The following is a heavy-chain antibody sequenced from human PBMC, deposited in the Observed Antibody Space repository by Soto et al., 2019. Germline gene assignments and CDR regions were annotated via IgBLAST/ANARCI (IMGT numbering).Heavy chain of an antibody. D-gene: IGHD3-10*01. J-gene: IGHJ4*02. CDR3: AKDRPDYYGSGSHYFDY. V-gene: IGHV3-30*18. CDR2: ISYDGSNK. Sequence: GGSLSLSCAASGFTFSSYGMHWVRQAPGKGLEWVAVISYDGSNKYYAASVKGRFTISRDNSKNTLYLQMNSLRAEDTAVYYCAKDRPDYYGSGSHYFDYWGQGTLVTVSS. CDR1: GFTFSSYG.